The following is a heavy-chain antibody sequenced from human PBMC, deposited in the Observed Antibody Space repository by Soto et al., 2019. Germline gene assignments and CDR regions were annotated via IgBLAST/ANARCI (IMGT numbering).Heavy chain of an antibody. CDR3: ARARKATYITGGFDS. CDR1: GGSISGYY. V-gene: IGHV4-59*01. D-gene: IGHD3-3*01. CDR2: VYYSGGA. Sequence: SETLSLTCTVSGGSISGYYWSWIRQPPGKGLEWIGNVYYSGGAKYNPSVKRRVSISVDTSKNQFSLKATSLTAADTAVYYCARARKATYITGGFDSWGQGTLVTVSS. J-gene: IGHJ4*02.